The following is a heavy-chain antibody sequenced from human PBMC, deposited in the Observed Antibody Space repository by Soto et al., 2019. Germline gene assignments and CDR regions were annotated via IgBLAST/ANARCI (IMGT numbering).Heavy chain of an antibody. V-gene: IGHV1-69*02. CDR3: ARGGMATSWDY. Sequence: QVQLVQSGAEVKKPGSSVKVSCKASGGTFSSYTISWVRQAPGQGLEWMGRIIPILGIANYAQKFQGRVKITADNSTSTAYMELSSLRSEDTAVYYCARGGMATSWDYWGQGTLVTVSS. CDR2: IIPILGIA. J-gene: IGHJ4*02. D-gene: IGHD5-12*01. CDR1: GGTFSSYT.